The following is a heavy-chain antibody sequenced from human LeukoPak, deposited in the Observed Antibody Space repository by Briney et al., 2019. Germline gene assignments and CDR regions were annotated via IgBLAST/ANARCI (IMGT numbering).Heavy chain of an antibody. J-gene: IGHJ6*02. Sequence: PSETLSLTCSVTGGSINSYYWSWIRQPPGKGLEWIGYISHSGSTDSNPSLKSRVTISLDTSKNQFSLKLTSVTAADTAVYYCAAMRYGRDYYYGMDVWGQGTTVTVSS. D-gene: IGHD1-14*01. CDR3: AAMRYGRDYYYGMDV. CDR2: ISHSGST. CDR1: GGSINSYY. V-gene: IGHV4-59*01.